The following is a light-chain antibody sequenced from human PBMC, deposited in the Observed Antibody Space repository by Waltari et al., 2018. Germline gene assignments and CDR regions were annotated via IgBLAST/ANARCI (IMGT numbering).Light chain of an antibody. CDR2: RSN. J-gene: IGLJ3*02. CDR3: AAWDDNLSGGV. CDR1: SSNIGSNY. Sequence: QSVLTQPPSASGTPGQRVTISCSGSSSNIGSNYVSWYQQLPGTAPKRTIYRSNLRPSGVPERFSVSKSGSSASLAISGLRSEDEADYYCAAWDDNLSGGVFGGGTKLTVL. V-gene: IGLV1-47*01.